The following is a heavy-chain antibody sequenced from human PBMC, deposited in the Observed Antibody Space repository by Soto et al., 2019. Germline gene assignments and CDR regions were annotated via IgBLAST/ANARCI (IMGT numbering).Heavy chain of an antibody. Sequence: QVQLVQSGAEVKKPGSSVKVSCKASGGTFSSYAISWVRQAPGQGLEWMGGIIPIFGTANYAQKFQGRVTITADESTSTAYMEMSSLRSEDTAVYYCAVTRVRGVIGYYYDGMDVGGQGTTVTVSS. CDR2: IIPIFGTA. D-gene: IGHD3-10*01. V-gene: IGHV1-69*01. CDR1: GGTFSSYA. CDR3: AVTRVRGVIGYYYDGMDV. J-gene: IGHJ6*02.